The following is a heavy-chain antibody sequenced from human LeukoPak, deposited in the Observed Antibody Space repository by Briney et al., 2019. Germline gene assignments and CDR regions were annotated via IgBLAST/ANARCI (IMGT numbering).Heavy chain of an antibody. CDR2: INHNGNVN. D-gene: IGHD3-16*01. CDR3: ARGGGLDV. CDR1: GFTFSSYW. V-gene: IGHV3-7*03. J-gene: IGHJ6*02. Sequence: GGSLRLSCAASGFTFSSYWMNWARQAPGKGLEGVASINHNGNVNYYVDSVKGRFTISRDNAKNSLYLQMSNLRAEDTAVYFCARGGGLDVWGQGATVTVSS.